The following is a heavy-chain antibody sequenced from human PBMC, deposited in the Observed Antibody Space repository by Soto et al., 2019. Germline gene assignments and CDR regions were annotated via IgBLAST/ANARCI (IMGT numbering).Heavy chain of an antibody. D-gene: IGHD2-15*01. CDR2: IYYGGTT. Sequence: SETLSLTCDVSVEPMTGGYYWGWIRQSPGKGLEWIGSIYYGGTTYYNPSLRSRLAISIDTSKNQFSLRLSSVTAADTALYYCARGWYYFDVWGQGTLVTVSS. J-gene: IGHJ4*02. V-gene: IGHV4-38-2*01. CDR3: ARGWYYFDV. CDR1: VEPMTGGYY.